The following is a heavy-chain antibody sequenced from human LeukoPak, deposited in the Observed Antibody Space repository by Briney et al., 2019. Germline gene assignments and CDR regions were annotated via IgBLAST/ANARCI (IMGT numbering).Heavy chain of an antibody. CDR2: IIPIFGTA. CDR1: GGTFSSYA. D-gene: IGHD2-2*01. CDR3: ARGHPSIVPAAIPPPMVLDVFDI. V-gene: IGHV1-69*05. J-gene: IGHJ3*02. Sequence: SVKVSCKASGGTFSSYAISWVRQAPGQGLEWMGGIIPIFGTANYAQKFQGRVTITTDESTSTAYMELSSLRSEDTAVYYCARGHPSIVPAAIPPPMVLDVFDIWGQGTMVTVSS.